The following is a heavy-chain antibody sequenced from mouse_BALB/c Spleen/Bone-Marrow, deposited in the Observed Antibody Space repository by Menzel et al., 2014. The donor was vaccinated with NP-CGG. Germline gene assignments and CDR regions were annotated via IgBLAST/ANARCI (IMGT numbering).Heavy chain of an antibody. CDR2: IDPANGNT. Sequence: VQLQQSGAELVKPGASVKLSCTASGFNIKDTYMHWVKQRPEQGLEWIGRIDPANGNTKYDPKFQGKATITADTSSNTAYLQLSSLTSEDTAVYYCARYRLGTYLDYWGKGTTLTVSS. J-gene: IGHJ2*01. V-gene: IGHV14-3*02. CDR3: ARYRLGTYLDY. CDR1: GFNIKDTY. D-gene: IGHD1-2*01.